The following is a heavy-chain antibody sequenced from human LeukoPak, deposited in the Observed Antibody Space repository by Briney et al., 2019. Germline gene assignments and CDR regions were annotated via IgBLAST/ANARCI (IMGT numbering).Heavy chain of an antibody. D-gene: IGHD5-12*01. Sequence: GGSLRLSCAASGFTFSSYEMNWVRQAPGKGLEWVSYISSSGSTIYYADSVKGRFTISRDNAKNSLYLQMNSLRAEDTAVYYCARGSGYDAPMPKLSDSWGQGTLVTVSS. CDR3: ARGSGYDAPMPKLSDS. CDR2: ISSSGSTI. J-gene: IGHJ4*02. V-gene: IGHV3-48*03. CDR1: GFTFSSYE.